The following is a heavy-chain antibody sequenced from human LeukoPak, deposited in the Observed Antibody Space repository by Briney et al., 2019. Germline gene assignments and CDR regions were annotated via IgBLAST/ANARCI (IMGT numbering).Heavy chain of an antibody. Sequence: GGSLRLSCTGSGVTFEDYYLSWIRQAPGKGLEWISYVSSTGGDKFYADPVKGRFTISRDNARNSLYMEMNDLIAVDTAFCARGENGSFDHWGQGTLVIVSS. CDR3: GENGSFDH. CDR1: GVTFEDYY. V-gene: IGHV3-11*01. D-gene: IGHD3-10*01. CDR2: VSSTGGDK. J-gene: IGHJ4*02.